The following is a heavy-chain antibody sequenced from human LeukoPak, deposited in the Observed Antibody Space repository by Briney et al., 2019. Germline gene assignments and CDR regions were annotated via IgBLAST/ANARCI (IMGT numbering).Heavy chain of an antibody. Sequence: NPSETLSLTCTVSGGSISSSSYYWGWIRQPPGKGLEWIGSIYYTGSTYYNPSLKSRVTISVDTSKNQFSLRLNSVTAADTAVYYCARRGNGYSYFDCWGQGTLVTVSS. CDR3: ARRGNGYSYFDC. CDR1: GGSISSSSYY. V-gene: IGHV4-39*01. D-gene: IGHD5-24*01. CDR2: IYYTGST. J-gene: IGHJ4*02.